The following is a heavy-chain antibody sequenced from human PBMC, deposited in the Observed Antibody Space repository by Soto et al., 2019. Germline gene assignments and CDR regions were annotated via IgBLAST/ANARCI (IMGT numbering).Heavy chain of an antibody. V-gene: IGHV1-69*13. CDR1: GGTFSSYA. CDR2: IIPIFGTA. J-gene: IGHJ4*02. CDR3: GSEKRDYSTYESDY. Sequence: SVKVSCKASGGTFSSYAISWVRQAPGQGLEWMGGIIPIFGTANYAQKFPGRVTITADESTSTAYMELSSLRSEDTAVYYCGSEKRDYSTYESDYWGQGTLVTVSS. D-gene: IGHD2-2*01.